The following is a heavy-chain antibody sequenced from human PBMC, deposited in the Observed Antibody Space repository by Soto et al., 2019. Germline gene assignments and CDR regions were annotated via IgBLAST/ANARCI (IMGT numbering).Heavy chain of an antibody. CDR3: ARGTDSGGYPDY. CDR1: GFAFSSYS. D-gene: IGHD3-22*01. CDR2: ISSGSSTI. V-gene: IGHV3-48*01. J-gene: IGHJ4*02. Sequence: EVQLVESGGGLVQPGGSLRLSCAASGFAFSSYSMNWVRQAPGKGLEWVSYISSGSSTIYYADSVKGRFTISRDNAKNSLYLQMNSLRAEDAAVYYCARGTDSGGYPDYWGQGTLVTVSS.